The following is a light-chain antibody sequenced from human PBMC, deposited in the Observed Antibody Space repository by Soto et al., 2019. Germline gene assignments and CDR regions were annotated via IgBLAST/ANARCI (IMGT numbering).Light chain of an antibody. CDR1: HTFPTF. CDR2: DVS. V-gene: IGKV3-11*01. Sequence: DTVLIQSPATLSLSPGDKATFSCRPIHTFPTFLAWYQKKAGRAPRLLIYDVSNRATGIPARFSGSGSGTDFTLTISSLEPDDFAVYYCQQRSNWPPTFGGGTNVEIK. J-gene: IGKJ4*01. CDR3: QQRSNWPPT.